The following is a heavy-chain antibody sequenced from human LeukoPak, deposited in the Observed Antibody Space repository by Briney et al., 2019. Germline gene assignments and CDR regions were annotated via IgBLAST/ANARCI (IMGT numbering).Heavy chain of an antibody. V-gene: IGHV3-13*01. CDR1: GFTFSSYD. Sequence: GGSLRLSCAASGFTFSSYDMHWVRQATGKGLEWVSAIGAAGDTYYPGSVKGRFTISRENPKNSLYLQMNSLRAGDTAVYYCARGRAVQQRDDAFDIWGQGTMVTVSS. J-gene: IGHJ3*02. CDR2: IGAAGDT. D-gene: IGHD5-18*01. CDR3: ARGRAVQQRDDAFDI.